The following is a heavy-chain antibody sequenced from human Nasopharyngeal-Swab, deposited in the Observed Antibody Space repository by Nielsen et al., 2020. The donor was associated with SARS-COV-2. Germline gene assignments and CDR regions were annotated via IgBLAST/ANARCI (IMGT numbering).Heavy chain of an antibody. Sequence: GRSLRLSCAASGFTFRSYGMHWVRQAPGKGLEWVAVISYDGSNKYYADSVKGRFTISRDNSKNTLYLQMNSLRAEDTAVYYCAKGQGSSSYGMDVWGQGTTVTVSS. J-gene: IGHJ6*02. CDR2: ISYDGSNK. D-gene: IGHD6-6*01. CDR3: AKGQGSSSYGMDV. CDR1: GFTFRSYG. V-gene: IGHV3-30*18.